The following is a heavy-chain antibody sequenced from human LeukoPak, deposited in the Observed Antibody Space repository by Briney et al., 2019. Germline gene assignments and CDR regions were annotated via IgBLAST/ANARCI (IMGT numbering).Heavy chain of an antibody. J-gene: IGHJ4*02. CDR1: GFTVSTIY. D-gene: IGHD1-26*01. V-gene: IGHV3-53*01. CDR2: IHGDGTT. CDR3: ARANRGAFDQ. Sequence: PGGFLRLSCAASGFTVSTIYMSWVRQAPGKGLEWVSVIHGDGTTYYADSVKGRFTISRDNSKNTLYLQMNTLRGDDTAVCYCARANRGAFDQWGQGTLVTVSS.